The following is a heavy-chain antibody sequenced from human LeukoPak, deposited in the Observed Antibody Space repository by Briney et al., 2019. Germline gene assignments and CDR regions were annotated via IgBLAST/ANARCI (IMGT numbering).Heavy chain of an antibody. D-gene: IGHD1-1*01. V-gene: IGHV3-53*01. CDR2: IYSGGSA. J-gene: IGHJ4*02. Sequence: PWGSLRLSCAASGFTASSNHMSWVRQAPGEGLGWVSVIYSGGSADYADSVKGRFTISRDILKNTLYLQMNSLRAEDTAVYYCARGPAGYNWGQGTLVTVSS. CDR1: GFTASSNH. CDR3: ARGPAGYN.